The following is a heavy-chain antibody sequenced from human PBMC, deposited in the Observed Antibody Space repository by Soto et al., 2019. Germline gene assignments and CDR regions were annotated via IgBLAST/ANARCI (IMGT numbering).Heavy chain of an antibody. J-gene: IGHJ4*02. CDR2: IIPIFGSA. Sequence: QVQLVQSGAEVKKPGSSVKVSCKASGGTCSSYAISWVRKAPGQGIEWMGGIIPIFGSANYAQKFQGTVTNPADKATITAYMELRILRSEDTAIYYCARDGPHLENDFDSCGQGTLVTVSS. V-gene: IGHV1-69*06. CDR1: GGTCSSYA. CDR3: ARDGPHLENDFDS.